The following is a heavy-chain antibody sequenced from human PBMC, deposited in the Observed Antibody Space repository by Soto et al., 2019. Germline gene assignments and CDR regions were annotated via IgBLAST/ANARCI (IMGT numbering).Heavy chain of an antibody. CDR3: AKEPPWTLATLAMHX. V-gene: IGHV3-23*01. CDR1: GFTFSTYA. D-gene: IGHD6-6*01. Sequence: GGSLRLSCAASGFTFSTYAMSWVRQAPGKGLEWVSTFSGSGGNIYYAESVKVRLTISIDDSKNTLYLQMNSLRVEDTAVYYCAKEPPWTLATLAMHXWGQATTVTVS. CDR2: FSGSGGNI. J-gene: IGHJ6*02.